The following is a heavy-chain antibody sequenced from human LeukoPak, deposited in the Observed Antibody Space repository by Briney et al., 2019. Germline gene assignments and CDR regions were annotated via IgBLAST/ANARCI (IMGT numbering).Heavy chain of an antibody. CDR2: INHSGST. D-gene: IGHD6-13*01. CDR3: ARGLGIAAAGPPDY. CDR1: GGSFSGYY. V-gene: IGHV4-34*01. J-gene: IGHJ4*02. Sequence: SETLSLTCAVYGGSFSGYYWSWIRQHPGKGLEWIGEINHSGSTNYNPSLKSRVTISVDTSKNQFSLKLSSVTAADTAVYYCARGLGIAAAGPPDYWGQGTLVTVSS.